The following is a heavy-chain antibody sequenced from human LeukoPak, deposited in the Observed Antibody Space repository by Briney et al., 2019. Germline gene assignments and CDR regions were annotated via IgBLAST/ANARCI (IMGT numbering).Heavy chain of an antibody. V-gene: IGHV3-7*04. CDR2: IKQDGGEK. Sequence: PGGSLRLSCAASGFTFTNYWMSWVRQAPGKGLEWVANIKQDGGEKYYVDSVEGRYTISRDNAKNSLYLQMNSLRFEDTAVYYCARGELPFDYWGQGTLVTVSS. CDR3: ARGELPFDY. CDR1: GFTFTNYW. J-gene: IGHJ4*02. D-gene: IGHD1-7*01.